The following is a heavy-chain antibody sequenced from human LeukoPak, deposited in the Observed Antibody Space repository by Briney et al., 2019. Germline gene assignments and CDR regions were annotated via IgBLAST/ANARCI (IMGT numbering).Heavy chain of an antibody. CDR1: GGTISSYA. CDR3: ARDRGYSYGYFDY. D-gene: IGHD5-18*01. J-gene: IGHJ4*02. CDR2: IIPIFGTA. Sequence: SVKVSCKASGGTISSYANSWVRQAPGQGLEWMGGIIPIFGTANYAQKFQGRVTITADESTSTAYMELSSLRSEDTAVYYCARDRGYSYGYFDYWGQGTLVTVSS. V-gene: IGHV1-69*13.